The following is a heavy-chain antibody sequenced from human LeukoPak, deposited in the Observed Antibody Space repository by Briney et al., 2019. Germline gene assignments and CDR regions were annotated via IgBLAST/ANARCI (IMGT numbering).Heavy chain of an antibody. Sequence: PGGSLRLSCAASGFTFSTYWMHWLRHAPGKGLVWVSSITSYGTVTRYADSVKGRFTIARDNAKNKLYLQMDSLRAEHTAVYFCASLPTVTGESAFDVWGQGTMVTVSS. CDR1: GFTFSTYW. D-gene: IGHD4-17*01. V-gene: IGHV3-74*01. J-gene: IGHJ3*01. CDR2: ITSYGTVT. CDR3: ASLPTVTGESAFDV.